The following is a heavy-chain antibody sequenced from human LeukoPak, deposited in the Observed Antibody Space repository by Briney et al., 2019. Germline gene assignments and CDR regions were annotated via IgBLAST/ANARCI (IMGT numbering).Heavy chain of an antibody. J-gene: IGHJ4*02. Sequence: PSETLSLTCTASGGSISSYYWSWIRQPPGKGLEWIGYIYYSGSTNYNPSLKSRVTISVDTSKNQFSLKLSSVTAADTAVYFCARNCGGDCYSGGVDYWGQGTLVTVSS. V-gene: IGHV4-59*08. CDR2: IYYSGST. CDR3: ARNCGGDCYSGGVDY. D-gene: IGHD2-21*02. CDR1: GGSISSYY.